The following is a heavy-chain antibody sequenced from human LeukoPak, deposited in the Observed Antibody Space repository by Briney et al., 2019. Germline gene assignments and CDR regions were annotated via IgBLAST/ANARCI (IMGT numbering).Heavy chain of an antibody. D-gene: IGHD6-13*01. CDR2: IIPIFGTA. J-gene: IGHJ6*03. Sequence: SVKVSCKASGGTFSSYAISWVRQAPGQGLKWMGRIIPIFGTANYAQKFQGRVTITADKSTSTAYMELSSLRSEDTAVYYCARDGWAAGHYYMDVWGKGTTVTVSS. CDR3: ARDGWAAGHYYMDV. V-gene: IGHV1-69*06. CDR1: GGTFSSYA.